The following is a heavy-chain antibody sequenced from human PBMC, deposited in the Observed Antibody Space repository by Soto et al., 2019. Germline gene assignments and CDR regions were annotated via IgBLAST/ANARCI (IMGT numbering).Heavy chain of an antibody. D-gene: IGHD2-8*01. CDR2: INQDGSEK. Sequence: GGSLRLSCAASGFTFSTYWMDWVRQTPGKGLEWVANINQDGSEKNYVDSVKGRFTISRDNAKNSLYLQMSSLTADDSALYYCSSSLNAWGQGTLVTVSS. V-gene: IGHV3-7*01. J-gene: IGHJ5*02. CDR1: GFTFSTYW. CDR3: SSSLNA.